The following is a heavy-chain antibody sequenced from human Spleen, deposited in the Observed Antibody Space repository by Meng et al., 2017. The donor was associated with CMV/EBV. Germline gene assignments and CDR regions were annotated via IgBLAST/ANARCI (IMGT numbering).Heavy chain of an antibody. D-gene: IGHD3-22*01. CDR3: AREGYYYDSGAYYGH. CDR2: ISSSSSYI. CDR1: GFIFSSYV. J-gene: IGHJ4*02. Sequence: SGFIFSSYVMNCVRQAPGKGLEWVSSISSSSSYIYYADSVKGRFTISRDNAKNSLYLQMNSLRAEDTAVYYCAREGYYYDSGAYYGHWGQGTLVTVSS. V-gene: IGHV3-21*01.